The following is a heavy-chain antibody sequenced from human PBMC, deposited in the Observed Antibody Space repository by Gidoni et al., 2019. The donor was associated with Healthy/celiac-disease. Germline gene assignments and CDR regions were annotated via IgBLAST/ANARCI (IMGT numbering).Heavy chain of an antibody. CDR1: GYTFTGSY. CDR3: ARDSGSYYYYYYYGMDV. CDR2: INPNSGGT. V-gene: IGHV1-2*02. D-gene: IGHD1-26*01. J-gene: IGHJ6*02. Sequence: QVQLVRSGAAVKKPGASVTVSSKASGYTFTGSYMHWVRQAPGQGLEWMGWINPNSGGTNYAQKFQGRVTMTRDTSISTAYMELSRLRSDDTAVYYCARDSGSYYYYYYYGMDVWGQGTTVTVSS.